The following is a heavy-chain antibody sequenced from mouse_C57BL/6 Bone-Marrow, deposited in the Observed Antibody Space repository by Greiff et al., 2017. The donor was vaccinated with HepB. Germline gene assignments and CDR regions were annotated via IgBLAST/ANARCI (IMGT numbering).Heavy chain of an antibody. CDR1: GFSLSTFGMG. CDR3: ALYYSNHFAY. D-gene: IGHD2-5*01. Sequence: QVTLKVSGPGILQPSQTLSLTCSFSGFSLSTFGMGVGWIRQPSGKGLEWLAHIWWDDDKYYNPALKSRLTISKDTSKNQVFLKIANVDTADTATYYCALYYSNHFAYWGQGTLVTVSA. J-gene: IGHJ3*01. V-gene: IGHV8-8*01. CDR2: IWWDDDK.